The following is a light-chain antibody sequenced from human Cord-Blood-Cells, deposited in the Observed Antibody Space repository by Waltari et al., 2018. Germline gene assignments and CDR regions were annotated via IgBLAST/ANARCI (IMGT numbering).Light chain of an antibody. CDR3: SSYTSSSTYV. V-gene: IGLV2-14*03. CDR1: SSDVGGYNS. Sequence: QSALTQPASVSGSPGQSITISCPGTSSDVGGYNSVSWYQQHPGKAPKRRIYDVSNRPSGVSNRFSGSKSGNTASLTISGLQAEDEADYYCSSYTSSSTYVFGTGTKVTVL. CDR2: DVS. J-gene: IGLJ1*01.